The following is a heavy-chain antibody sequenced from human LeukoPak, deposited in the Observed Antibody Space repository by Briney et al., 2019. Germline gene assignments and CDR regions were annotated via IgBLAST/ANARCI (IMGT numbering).Heavy chain of an antibody. D-gene: IGHD3-22*01. Sequence: SETLSLTCAVSGGSISSSNWWSWVRQPPGKGLEWIGEIYHSGSTNYNPSLKSRVTISVDKSKNQFSLKLSSVTAADTAVYYCARESYYDSSGYSPDPNDAFDIWGQGTMVTVSS. CDR2: IYHSGST. J-gene: IGHJ3*02. CDR1: GGSISSSNW. CDR3: ARESYYDSSGYSPDPNDAFDI. V-gene: IGHV4-4*02.